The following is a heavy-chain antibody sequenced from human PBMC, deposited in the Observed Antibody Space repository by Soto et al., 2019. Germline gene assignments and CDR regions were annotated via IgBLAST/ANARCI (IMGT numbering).Heavy chain of an antibody. CDR2: INSDGSTT. V-gene: IGHV3-74*01. D-gene: IGHD1-7*01. CDR3: ARVGIGNYHFVY. J-gene: IGHJ4*02. Sequence: EVQQVESGGGLVQPGGSLRLSCAASGFTFSSYWMHWVRQAPGKGLVWVSRINSDGSTTSYADSVQGRFTISRDNAKNTLYLQMNNLRAEDTAVYYCARVGIGNYHFVYWGQGTLVTVSS. CDR1: GFTFSSYW.